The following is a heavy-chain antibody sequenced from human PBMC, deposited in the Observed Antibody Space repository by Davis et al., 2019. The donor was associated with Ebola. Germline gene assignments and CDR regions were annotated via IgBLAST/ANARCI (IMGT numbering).Heavy chain of an antibody. J-gene: IGHJ6*02. CDR3: ARDTSHQLPHWLYYFYGMDV. CDR1: GFTFSDHY. V-gene: IGHV3-11*04. D-gene: IGHD2-2*01. CDR2: MSSSGGTI. Sequence: WGSLRLSCAASGFTFSDHYMSWIRQAPGKGLEWVSFMSSSGGTIYYADSVKGRFTISRDNTKNTLYLQMNSLRGEDTAIYYCARDTSHQLPHWLYYFYGMDVWGRGTTVTVSS.